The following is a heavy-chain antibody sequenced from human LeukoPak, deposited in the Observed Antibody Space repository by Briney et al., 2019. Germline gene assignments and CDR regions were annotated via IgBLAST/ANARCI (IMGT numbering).Heavy chain of an antibody. CDR2: IYYSGST. J-gene: IGHJ2*01. D-gene: IGHD6-13*01. CDR1: GGSISSYY. CDR3: AREKGGAAAVDWYFDL. Sequence: SETLSLTCTVSGGSISSYYWSWIRQPPGKGLEWIGYIYYSGSTSYNPSLKSRVTISVDTSKNQFSLKLSSVTAADTAVYYCAREKGGAAAVDWYFDLWGRGTLVTVSS. V-gene: IGHV4-59*01.